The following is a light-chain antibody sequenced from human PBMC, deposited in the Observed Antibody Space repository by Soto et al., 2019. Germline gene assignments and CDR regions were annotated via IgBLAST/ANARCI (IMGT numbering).Light chain of an antibody. V-gene: IGKV3-15*01. J-gene: IGKJ3*01. Sequence: EIVMTQSPATLSVSPGERATLSCRASQSVSSNLAWYQQKPGQAPRLLIYGASTRATGIPARFSGSGSGTAVTLTISSLQSEDFAVYYCQQYNNWPGFTFGPGTKVDIK. CDR1: QSVSSN. CDR2: GAS. CDR3: QQYNNWPGFT.